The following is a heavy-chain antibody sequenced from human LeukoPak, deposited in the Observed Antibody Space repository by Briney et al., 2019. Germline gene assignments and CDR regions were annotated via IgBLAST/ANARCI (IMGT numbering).Heavy chain of an antibody. CDR1: GFTFSSYV. CDR2: ISSNGGST. CDR3: VKGIVVVTARAFDY. V-gene: IGHV3-64D*06. J-gene: IGHJ4*02. Sequence: GGSLRLSCTASGFTFSSYVMSWVRQAPGKGLEYVSAISSNGGSTYYADSVKGRFTISRDNSKNTLYLQMSSLRPEDTAVYYCVKGIVVVTARAFDYWGQGTLVTVSS. D-gene: IGHD2-21*02.